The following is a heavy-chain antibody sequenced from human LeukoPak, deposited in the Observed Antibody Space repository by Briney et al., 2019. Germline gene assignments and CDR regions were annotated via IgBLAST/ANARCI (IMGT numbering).Heavy chain of an antibody. D-gene: IGHD6-19*01. Sequence: PSETLSLACAVYGGSFSGYYWSWIRQPPGKGLEWIGEINHSGSTNYNPALKSRVTISVDTYKNQFSLKLSSVTAADTAVYYWAIGQGLVQDYWGQGTLVTVSS. CDR3: AIGQGLVQDY. CDR2: INHSGST. J-gene: IGHJ4*02. V-gene: IGHV4-34*01. CDR1: GGSFSGYY.